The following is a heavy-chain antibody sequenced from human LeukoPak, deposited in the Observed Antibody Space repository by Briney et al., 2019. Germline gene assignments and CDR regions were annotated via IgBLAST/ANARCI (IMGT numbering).Heavy chain of an antibody. V-gene: IGHV4-39*01. CDR3: ARLRAYYYDSSGYYNFDF. J-gene: IGHJ4*02. CDR1: GFTFSSYSMN. Sequence: KSGGSLRLSCAASGFTFSSYSMNWVRQPPGKGLECIGRISYSGRTYYNPSLQSRVTISVDTSKNQFSLRLSSVTAADTAVYYCARLRAYYYDSSGYYNFDFWGQGTLVTVSS. D-gene: IGHD3-22*01. CDR2: ISYSGRT.